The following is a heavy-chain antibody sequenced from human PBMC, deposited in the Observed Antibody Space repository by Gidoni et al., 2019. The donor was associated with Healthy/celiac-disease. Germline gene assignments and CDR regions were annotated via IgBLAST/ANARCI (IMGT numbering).Heavy chain of an antibody. J-gene: IGHJ6*03. CDR3: ARERPMHYYYYMDV. CDR1: GFTFSSYS. CDR2: ISSSSSTI. V-gene: IGHV3-48*02. Sequence: EVQLVESGGGLVQPGGSLRLSCAASGFTFSSYSMNWVRQAPGKGLEWVSYISSSSSTIYYADSVKGRFTISRDNAKNSLYLQMNSLRDEDTAVYYCARERPMHYYYYMDVWGKGTTVTVSS.